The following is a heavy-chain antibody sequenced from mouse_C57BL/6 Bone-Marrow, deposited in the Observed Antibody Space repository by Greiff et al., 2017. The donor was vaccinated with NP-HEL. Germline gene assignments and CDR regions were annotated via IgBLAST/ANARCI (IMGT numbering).Heavy chain of an antibody. CDR1: GFTFSDAW. CDR2: IRNKANNHAT. V-gene: IGHV6-6*01. D-gene: IGHD1-1*01. J-gene: IGHJ3*01. Sequence: EVMLVVSGGGLVQPGGSMKLSCAASGFTFSDAWMDWVRQSPEKGLEWVAEIRNKANNHATYYAESVKGRFTISRDDSKSSVYLQMNSLRAEDTGIYYCTRRGTTVEFAYWGQGTLVTVSA. CDR3: TRRGTTVEFAY.